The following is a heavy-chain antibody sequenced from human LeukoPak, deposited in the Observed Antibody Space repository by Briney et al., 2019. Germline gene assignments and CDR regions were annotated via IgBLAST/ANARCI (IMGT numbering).Heavy chain of an antibody. V-gene: IGHV3-48*03. Sequence: PGGSLRLSCAASGFTFSIYETNWVRQAPGKGLEWVSYISSRGSTIYYADSVKGRFTISRQHPKNPLYLQMNSLRAEGTAVYYCARGAYFYGLDVWGQGTTVTV. CDR3: ARGAYFYGLDV. J-gene: IGHJ6*02. CDR1: GFTFSIYE. CDR2: ISSRGSTI.